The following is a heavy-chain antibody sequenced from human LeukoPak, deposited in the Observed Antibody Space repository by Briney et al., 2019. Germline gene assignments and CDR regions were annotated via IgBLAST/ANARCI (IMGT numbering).Heavy chain of an antibody. CDR2: IYRSGTT. J-gene: IGHJ4*02. CDR1: SGSISGYY. V-gene: IGHV4-34*01. Sequence: PSETLSLTCAVYSGSISGYYWGWIRQSPGKGLEWIGQIYRSGTTQYNPSLKSRVTISVDTSKNQFSLRLNSVTAADTAIYYCARGGLKDFWTSLAYYFDYWGQGTLVTVSP. CDR3: ARGGLKDFWTSLAYYFDY. D-gene: IGHD3/OR15-3a*01.